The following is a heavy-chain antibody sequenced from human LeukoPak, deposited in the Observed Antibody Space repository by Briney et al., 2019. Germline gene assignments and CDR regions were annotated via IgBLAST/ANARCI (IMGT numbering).Heavy chain of an antibody. CDR1: GYRFRDYW. V-gene: IGHV5-51*01. CDR3: ARFSGSALRENWFDP. Sequence: GESLKISCTGFGYRFRDYWIGWVRQMPGKGLEWMGIIYPVDSDIRYSPSFQGQVTISADKFLNTAYLQWSSLKASDTAMYYCARFSGSALRENWFDPWGQGTPVTVSS. J-gene: IGHJ5*02. CDR2: IYPVDSDI. D-gene: IGHD3-16*01.